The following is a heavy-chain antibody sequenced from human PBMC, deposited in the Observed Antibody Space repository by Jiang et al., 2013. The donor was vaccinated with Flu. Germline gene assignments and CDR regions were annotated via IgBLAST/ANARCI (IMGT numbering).Heavy chain of an antibody. Sequence: GLVKPSQTPVPHLLCLWWLHQQCWLYWSWIRQHPGKGLEWIGYIYYSGKSYSNPSLQSRAIITLDTSKNHFSLTLNSVTAADTAVYYCARGGRGAVDIWGQGTMVTVSS. CDR3: ARGGRGAVDI. J-gene: IGHJ3*02. CDR2: IYYSGKS. CDR1: WLHQQCWLY. D-gene: IGHD5-24*01. V-gene: IGHV4-31*03.